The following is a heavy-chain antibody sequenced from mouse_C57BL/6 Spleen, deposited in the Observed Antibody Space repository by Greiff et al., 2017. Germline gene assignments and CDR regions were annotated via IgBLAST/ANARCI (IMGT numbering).Heavy chain of an antibody. CDR2: IDPEDGET. CDR1: GFNIKDYY. J-gene: IGHJ4*01. Sequence: VKLQESGAELVKPGASVKLSCTASGFNIKDYYMHWVKQRTEQGLEWIGRIDPEDGETKYAPKFQGKATITADTSSNTAYLQLSSLTSEDTAVXYCARRSGYDGYYVGAMDYWGQGTSVTVSS. V-gene: IGHV14-2*01. D-gene: IGHD2-3*01. CDR3: ARRSGYDGYYVGAMDY.